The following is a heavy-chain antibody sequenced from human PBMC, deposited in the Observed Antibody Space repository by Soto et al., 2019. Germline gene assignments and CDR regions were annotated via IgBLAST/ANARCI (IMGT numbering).Heavy chain of an antibody. CDR1: GFTFSSYA. V-gene: IGHV3-30-3*01. CDR2: ISYDGSNK. CDR3: ARSPPSRPSFDY. Sequence: PGGSLRLSCAASGFTFSSYAMHWVRQAPGKGLEWVAVISYDGSNKYYADSVKGRFTISRDNSKNTLYLQMNSLRAEDTAVYYCARSPPSRPSFDYWGQGTLVTVS. J-gene: IGHJ4*02.